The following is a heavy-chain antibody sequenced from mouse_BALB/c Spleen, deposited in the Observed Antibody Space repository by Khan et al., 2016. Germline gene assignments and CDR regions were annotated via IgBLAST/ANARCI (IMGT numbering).Heavy chain of an antibody. Sequence: EVQLQESGTVLARPGASVKMSCKASDYTFSTYWMHWVKQRPGQGLEWIGAIFPGSGDTTNNQRFEDKAKLTAVTSTNTAYMELSSLTNEDSAVYYCTEHYGSSWGKNFFDYWGQGTTLTVSS. J-gene: IGHJ2*01. V-gene: IGHV1-5*01. CDR3: TEHYGSSWGKNFFDY. D-gene: IGHD1-1*01. CDR2: IFPGSGDT. CDR1: DYTFSTYW.